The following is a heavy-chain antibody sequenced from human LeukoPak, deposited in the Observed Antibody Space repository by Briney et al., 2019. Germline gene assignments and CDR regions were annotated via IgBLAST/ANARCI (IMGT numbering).Heavy chain of an antibody. CDR2: ISSSGSTI. J-gene: IGHJ6*02. CDR1: GFTFSSYG. V-gene: IGHV3-48*04. D-gene: IGHD3-22*01. CDR3: ARDGYLDYYYYGMDV. Sequence: GGSLRLSCAASGFTFSSYGMNWVRQAPGKGLEWVSYISSSGSTIYYADSVKGRFTISRDNAKNSLYLQMSSLRAEDTAVYYCARDGYLDYYYYGMDVWGQGTTVTVSS.